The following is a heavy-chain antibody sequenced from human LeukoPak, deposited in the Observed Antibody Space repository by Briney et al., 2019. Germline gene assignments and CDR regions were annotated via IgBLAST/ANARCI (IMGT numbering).Heavy chain of an antibody. CDR3: ARERGYNYGYSGYYDH. CDR1: GFTFSSFE. J-gene: IGHJ4*02. D-gene: IGHD5-18*01. V-gene: IGHV3-48*03. CDR2: ISTSGAST. Sequence: PGGSLRLSCAASGFTFSSFEMVWVRQAPGKGLEWISYISTSGASTYYADSVKGRFTVSRDNVKNSMSLRMDTLRVEDMAVYYCARERGYNYGYSGYYDHWGQGVLVTVSS.